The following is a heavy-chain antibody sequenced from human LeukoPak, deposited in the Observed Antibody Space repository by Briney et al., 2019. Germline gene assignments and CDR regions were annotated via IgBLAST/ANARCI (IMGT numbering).Heavy chain of an antibody. V-gene: IGHV4-30-4*08. Sequence: PSETLSLTCTVSGCTIRSGDYYWSWIRQPPGKGLEWIGYIYYSGSTYYNPSLKSRVTISVDTSKNQFSLKLSSVTAADKAVYYCAREVSGYCSSTSSAPWGQGTLVTVSS. J-gene: IGHJ5*02. CDR2: IYYSGST. D-gene: IGHD2-2*01. CDR3: AREVSGYCSSTSSAP. CDR1: GCTIRSGDYY.